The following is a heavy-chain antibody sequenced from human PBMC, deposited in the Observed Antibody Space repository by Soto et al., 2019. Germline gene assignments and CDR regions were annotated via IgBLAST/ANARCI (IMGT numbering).Heavy chain of an antibody. V-gene: IGHV1-8*01. Sequence: ASVKVSCKASGYTFTSYDINWARQATGQGLEWMGWMNPNSGNTGYAQKFQGRVTMTRNTSISTAYMELSSLRSEDTAVYYCARGSCSGGSCYRSPGYYYSYMDVWGKGTTVTVSS. CDR2: MNPNSGNT. J-gene: IGHJ6*03. CDR1: GYTFTSYD. CDR3: ARGSCSGGSCYRSPGYYYSYMDV. D-gene: IGHD2-15*01.